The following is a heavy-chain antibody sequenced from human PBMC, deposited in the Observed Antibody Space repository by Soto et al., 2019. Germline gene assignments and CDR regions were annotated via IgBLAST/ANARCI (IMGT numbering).Heavy chain of an antibody. CDR2: IYTSGNT. V-gene: IGHV3-66*01. Sequence: EVQLVASGGGLVQPGGSLRLSCAVSGITVSGNYMTWVRQAPGKGLEWVSTIYTSGNTYYADSVKGRFTISRDNSKNMVYLQMNSLRAEDTAVYYCARADYCSGGSCYPVLNYWGQGTLVTVSS. CDR3: ARADYCSGGSCYPVLNY. CDR1: GITVSGNY. D-gene: IGHD2-15*01. J-gene: IGHJ4*02.